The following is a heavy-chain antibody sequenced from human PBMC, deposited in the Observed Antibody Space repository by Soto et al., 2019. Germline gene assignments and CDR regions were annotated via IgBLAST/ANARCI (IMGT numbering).Heavy chain of an antibody. CDR3: ARLDDSPSRTFDI. D-gene: IGHD3-16*01. Sequence: GESLNTSCKSSGYSSTSYWISWVRQLPGKGLECVGRIDRSDSYTNYSPPFQVHVTMSVDKSISTVYLQWSSLKASDTAMYYCARLDDSPSRTFDIWGQGTMVTVSS. CDR2: IDRSDSYT. CDR1: GYSSTSYW. V-gene: IGHV5-10-1*01. J-gene: IGHJ3*02.